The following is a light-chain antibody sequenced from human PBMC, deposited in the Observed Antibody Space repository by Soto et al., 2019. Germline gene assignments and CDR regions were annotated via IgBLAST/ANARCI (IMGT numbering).Light chain of an antibody. CDR3: QQYNNWLWT. CDR2: GAS. CDR1: QNISSN. Sequence: EIVMTQSPATLSVSPGERATLSCRASQNISSNLAWYQQKPGQAPRVLIDGASTRATGIPARFSGSGSGTEFTLTISSQQSEDFAVYYCQQYNNWLWTFGQGTKVEIK. V-gene: IGKV3-15*01. J-gene: IGKJ1*01.